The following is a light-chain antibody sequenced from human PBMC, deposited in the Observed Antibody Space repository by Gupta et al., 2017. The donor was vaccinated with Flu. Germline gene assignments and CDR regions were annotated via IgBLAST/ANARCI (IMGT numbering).Light chain of an antibody. CDR3: QVWDSSSDHCV. Sequence: GGNNIGSKSVHWYQQKPGQAPVLVVYDDSDRPSGIPDRFSGSNSGNTATLTISRVEAGDEADYYCQVWDSSSDHCVFGGGTKLTVL. CDR2: DDS. J-gene: IGLJ3*02. CDR1: NIGSKS. V-gene: IGLV3-21*02.